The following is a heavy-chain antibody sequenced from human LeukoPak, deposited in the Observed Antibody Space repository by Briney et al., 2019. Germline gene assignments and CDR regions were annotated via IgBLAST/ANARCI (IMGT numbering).Heavy chain of an antibody. D-gene: IGHD5-18*01. CDR3: ARVDTAMVTDYYYYMDV. Sequence: GGSLRLSCAASGFTVSSNYMSWVRQAPGKGLEWVSDIYSGGSTYYADSVKGRFTISRDNSKNTLYLQMNSLRAEDTAVYYCARVDTAMVTDYYYYMDVWGKGTTVIVSS. CDR1: GFTVSSNY. J-gene: IGHJ6*03. CDR2: IYSGGST. V-gene: IGHV3-53*01.